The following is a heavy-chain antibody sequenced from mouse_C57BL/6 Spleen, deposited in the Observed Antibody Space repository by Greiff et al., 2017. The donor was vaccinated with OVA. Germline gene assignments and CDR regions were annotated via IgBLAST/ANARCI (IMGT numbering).Heavy chain of an antibody. CDR1: GFTFSDYY. V-gene: IGHV5-16*01. D-gene: IGHD2-4*01. CDR3: ARVDYDDDGAMDY. J-gene: IGHJ4*01. Sequence: EVKLVESEGGLVQPGSSMKLSCTASGFTFSDYYMAWVRQVPEKGLEWVANINYDGSSTYYLHSLKSRFIISRDNAKNILYLQMSSLKSEDTATYYGARVDYDDDGAMDYWGQGTSVTVSA. CDR2: INYDGSST.